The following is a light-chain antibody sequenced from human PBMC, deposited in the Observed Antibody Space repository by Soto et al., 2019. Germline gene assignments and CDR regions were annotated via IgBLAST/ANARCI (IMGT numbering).Light chain of an antibody. Sequence: QSVLTQPPSASGSPGQSVTISCTGTSSDIGGYNYVSWYQHHPGKVPKFIIYDVTNRPSGVPDRFSGSKSGNTASLTISGLQAEDEADYYCNSYKSASTYVFGTGTKVTVL. V-gene: IGLV2-14*03. CDR1: SSDIGGYNY. CDR3: NSYKSASTYV. J-gene: IGLJ1*01. CDR2: DVT.